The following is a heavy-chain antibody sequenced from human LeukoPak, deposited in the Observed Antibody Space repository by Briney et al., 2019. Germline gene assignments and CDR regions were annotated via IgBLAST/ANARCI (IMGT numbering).Heavy chain of an antibody. CDR1: GYTFTSCY. CDR2: INPSGGST. V-gene: IGHV1-46*01. D-gene: IGHD6-13*01. J-gene: IGHJ4*02. Sequence: GASVKVSCKASGYTFTSCYMHWVRQAPGQGLEWMGIINPSGGSTSYAQKFQGRVTMTRDMSTSTVYMELSSLRSEDMAVYYCELGIAAAGTYFDYWGQGTLVTVSS. CDR3: ELGIAAAGTYFDY.